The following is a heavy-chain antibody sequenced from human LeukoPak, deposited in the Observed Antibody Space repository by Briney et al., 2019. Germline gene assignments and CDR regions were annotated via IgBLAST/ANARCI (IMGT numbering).Heavy chain of an antibody. D-gene: IGHD3-22*01. CDR2: INPSGGST. J-gene: IGHJ4*02. Sequence: ASVKVSCKASGYTFTSYYMHWVRQAPGQGLEWMGIINPSGGSTSYAQKFQGRVTMTRDMSTSTVYMELSSLRSEDTAVYYCATLGYYDSSLPLTGLDYWGQGTLVTVSS. CDR3: ATLGYYDSSLPLTGLDY. CDR1: GYTFTSYY. V-gene: IGHV1-46*01.